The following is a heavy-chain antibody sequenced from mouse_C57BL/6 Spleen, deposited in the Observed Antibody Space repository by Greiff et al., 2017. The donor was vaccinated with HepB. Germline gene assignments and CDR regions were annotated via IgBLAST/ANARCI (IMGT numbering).Heavy chain of an antibody. V-gene: IGHV1-82*01. CDR2: IYPGDGDT. CDR3: AREDGSGGFAY. D-gene: IGHD1-1*01. J-gene: IGHJ3*01. CDR1: GYAFSSSW. Sequence: QVHVKQPGPELVKPGASVKISCKASGYAFSSSWMNWVKQRPGKGLEWIGRIYPGDGDTNYNGKFKGKATLTADKSSSTAYMQLSSLTSEDSAVYFCAREDGSGGFAYWGQGTLVTVSA.